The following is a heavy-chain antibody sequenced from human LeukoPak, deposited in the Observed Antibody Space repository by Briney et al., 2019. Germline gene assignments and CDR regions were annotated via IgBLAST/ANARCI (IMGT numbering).Heavy chain of an antibody. CDR1: GGSFSGYY. CDR3: ASDLVGATPS. D-gene: IGHD1-26*01. J-gene: IGHJ5*02. CDR2: INHSGST. V-gene: IGHV4-34*01. Sequence: PSETLSLTCAVYGGSFSGYYWSWIRQPPGKGLEWIGEINHSGSTNYNPSLKSRVTISVDTSKNQFSLKLSSVTAADTAVYYCASDLVGATPSWGQGTLVTVSS.